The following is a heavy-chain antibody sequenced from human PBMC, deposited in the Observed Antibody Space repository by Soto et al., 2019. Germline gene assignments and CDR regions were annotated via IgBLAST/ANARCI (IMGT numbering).Heavy chain of an antibody. CDR1: GFTLSNYW. J-gene: IGHJ2*01. CDR2: INSDETSR. Sequence: EGQLEESGGGVVQPGGSLRLSCVAPGFTLSNYWMHWVRQAPGKGLEWVSRINSDETSRAYADSVRGRFAASRDNAQNTVYLLLNNLRVEDTAVYYCARGWDWYLDLWGRGTLVSVS. CDR3: ARGWDWYLDL. V-gene: IGHV3-74*03.